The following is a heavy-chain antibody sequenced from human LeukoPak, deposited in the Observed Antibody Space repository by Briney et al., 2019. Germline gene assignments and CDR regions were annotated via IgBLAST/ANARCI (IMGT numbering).Heavy chain of an antibody. D-gene: IGHD3-9*01. V-gene: IGHV1-2*02. CDR1: GYTFTGYY. Sequence: ASVKVSCKASGYTFTGYYMHWVRQAPGQGLEWMGWINPNSGGTNYAQKFRGRVTMTRDTSISTAYIEQSRLRSDDTAVYYCARGRYFDWLSPFYWGQGTLVTVSS. CDR2: INPNSGGT. J-gene: IGHJ4*02. CDR3: ARGRYFDWLSPFY.